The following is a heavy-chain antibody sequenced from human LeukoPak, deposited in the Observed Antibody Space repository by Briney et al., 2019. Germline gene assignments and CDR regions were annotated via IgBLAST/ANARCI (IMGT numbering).Heavy chain of an antibody. V-gene: IGHV3-30*03. CDR1: GFVFSNFD. Sequence: GGSLRLSCVASGFVFSNFDMHWIRQAPGKGLEWVAVISYDGSNRYYADSVKGRFTISRDNSKSTLYLQVDSLRAEDTAVYYCVSNTGDWGQGTLVTVSS. J-gene: IGHJ4*02. D-gene: IGHD1-14*01. CDR2: ISYDGSNR. CDR3: VSNTGD.